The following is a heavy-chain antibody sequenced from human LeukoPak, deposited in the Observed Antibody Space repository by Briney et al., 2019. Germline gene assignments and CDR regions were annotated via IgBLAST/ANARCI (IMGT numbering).Heavy chain of an antibody. D-gene: IGHD3-3*01. CDR3: ARARGITIFGVVTPPAFDY. Sequence: ASVKVSCKASGGTFSSYTISWVRQAPGQGLEWMGRIIPILGIANYAQKFQGRVTITADKSTSTAYMELSGLRSEDTAVYYCARARGITIFGVVTPPAFDYWGQGTLVTVSS. J-gene: IGHJ4*02. CDR2: IIPILGIA. V-gene: IGHV1-69*02. CDR1: GGTFSSYT.